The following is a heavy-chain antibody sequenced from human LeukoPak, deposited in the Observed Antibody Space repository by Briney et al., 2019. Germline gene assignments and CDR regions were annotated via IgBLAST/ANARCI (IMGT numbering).Heavy chain of an antibody. J-gene: IGHJ4*02. CDR2: IYYSGST. CDR1: GGSISSYY. CDR3: ASSGYSYGYAFDY. Sequence: PSDTLSLPCTVSGGSISSYYWSWIRQPPGKGLEWIGYIYYSGSTNYNPSLKSRVTISVDTSKNQFSLKLSSVTAADTAVYYCASSGYSYGYAFDYWGQGTLVTVSS. V-gene: IGHV4-59*07. D-gene: IGHD5-18*01.